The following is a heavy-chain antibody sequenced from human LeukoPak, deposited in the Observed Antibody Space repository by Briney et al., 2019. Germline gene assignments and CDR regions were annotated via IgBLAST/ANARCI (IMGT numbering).Heavy chain of an antibody. CDR2: IFYSGRT. CDR3: ARGQKYTSGYRVTELGSRYSDY. V-gene: IGHV4-59*01. CDR1: GGSISNYY. D-gene: IGHD5-18*01. J-gene: IGHJ4*02. Sequence: ASETLSLTCTVSGGSISNYYWNWIRQPPGKGLEWIGYIFYSGRTNYNPSLKSRVTLSVDTSKNWFSLRLTSVTAADTAVYYCARGQKYTSGYRVTELGSRYSDYWGQGARVTVSP.